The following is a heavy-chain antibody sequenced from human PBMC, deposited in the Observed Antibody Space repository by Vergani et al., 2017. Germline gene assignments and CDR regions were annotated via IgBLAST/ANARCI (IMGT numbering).Heavy chain of an antibody. V-gene: IGHV1-18*01. CDR3: ARVVTIFGVDPYGMDV. CDR2: ISAYNGNT. CDR1: GYTFTSYG. Sequence: QVQLVQSGAEVKTPGASVKVSCKASGYTFTSYGISWVRQAPGQGLEWMGWISAYNGNTNYAQKLQGRVTMTTDTSTSTAYMELRSLRSDDTAVYYCARVVTIFGVDPYGMDVWGQGTTVTVSS. D-gene: IGHD3-3*01. J-gene: IGHJ6*02.